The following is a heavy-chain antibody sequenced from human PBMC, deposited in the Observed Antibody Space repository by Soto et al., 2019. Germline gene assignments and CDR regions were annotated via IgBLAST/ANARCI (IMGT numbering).Heavy chain of an antibody. V-gene: IGHV4-34*01. CDR1: GGSFSGYY. Sequence: PSETLSLTCAVYGGSFSGYYWSWIRQPPGKGLEWIGEINHSGSTNYNPSLKSRVTISVDTSKNQFSLKLSSVTAADTAVYYCARSDSSSWYTGHWFDPWGQGTLVTVSS. J-gene: IGHJ5*02. CDR2: INHSGST. D-gene: IGHD6-13*01. CDR3: ARSDSSSWYTGHWFDP.